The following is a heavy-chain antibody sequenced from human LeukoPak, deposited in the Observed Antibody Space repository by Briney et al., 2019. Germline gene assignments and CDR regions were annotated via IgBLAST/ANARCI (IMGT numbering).Heavy chain of an antibody. V-gene: IGHV3-21*01. D-gene: IGHD3-16*01. Sequence: PGGSLRLSCAASGFTFSSYSMNWVRQAPGKGLEWVSSISSSSSYIYYADSVKGRFTISRDNAKNSLYLQMNSLRAEDTAVYYCARVRYRLAETYIDYWGQGTLVTDSS. J-gene: IGHJ4*02. CDR2: ISSSSSYI. CDR1: GFTFSSYS. CDR3: ARVRYRLAETYIDY.